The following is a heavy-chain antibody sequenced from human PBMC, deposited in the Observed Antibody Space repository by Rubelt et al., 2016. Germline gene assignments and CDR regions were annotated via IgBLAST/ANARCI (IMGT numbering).Heavy chain of an antibody. CDR2: ISSRGGNI. J-gene: IGHJ4*02. Sequence: GKGLEWVSYISSRGGNIYYADSVKGRFTISRDNAKKSLYLQMNSLRAEDTAVYYCARVTTRGGATSYFDYWGQGALVTVSS. D-gene: IGHD2-21*01. V-gene: IGHV3-48*03. CDR3: ARVTTRGGATSYFDY.